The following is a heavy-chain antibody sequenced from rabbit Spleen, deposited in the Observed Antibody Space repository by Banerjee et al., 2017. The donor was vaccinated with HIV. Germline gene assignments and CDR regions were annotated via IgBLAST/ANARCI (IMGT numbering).Heavy chain of an antibody. CDR2: IDPVFGST. CDR1: GVSFNFNNY. V-gene: IGHV1S43*01. CDR3: ARHAGYAGYGYSTLDL. J-gene: IGHJ4*01. Sequence: QEKLVESGGDLVKPGASLTLTCTASGVSFNFNNYMCWVRQAPGKGLEWIGYIDPVFGSTYYASWVNGRFTISSDNAQNTVDLQMNSLTAADTATYFCARHAGYAGYGYSTLDLWGPGTLVTVS. D-gene: IGHD8-1*01.